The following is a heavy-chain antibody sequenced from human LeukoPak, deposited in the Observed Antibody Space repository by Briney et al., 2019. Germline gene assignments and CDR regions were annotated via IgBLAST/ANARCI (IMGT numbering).Heavy chain of an antibody. CDR2: VDHSGRT. CDR1: GGSISGDNW. D-gene: IGHD3-22*01. V-gene: IGHV4-4*02. CDR3: AKGDRGGWLDFDS. Sequence: SETLSLTCAVSGGSISGDNWWSWVRQAPGKGLEWIGEVDHSGRTNYNPSLKSRVTISEDKSKNQLSLIMSSVTAADTAVYYCAKGDRGGWLDFDSWGQGTLATVSS. J-gene: IGHJ4*02.